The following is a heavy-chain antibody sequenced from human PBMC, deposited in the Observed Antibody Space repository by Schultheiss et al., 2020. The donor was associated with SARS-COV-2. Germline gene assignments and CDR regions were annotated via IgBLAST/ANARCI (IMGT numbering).Heavy chain of an antibody. CDR3: ARDGDTASSPYIDH. V-gene: IGHV3-30*07. J-gene: IGHJ4*02. Sequence: GESLKISCTASGFTFSSYAVHWVRQAPGKGLEWVAVISYDGSKKYYVDSVKGRFTISRDNSKNTLYLQMNSLRAEDTAVYYCARDGDTASSPYIDHWGQGTPVTVSS. D-gene: IGHD2-21*01. CDR1: GFTFSSYA. CDR2: ISYDGSKK.